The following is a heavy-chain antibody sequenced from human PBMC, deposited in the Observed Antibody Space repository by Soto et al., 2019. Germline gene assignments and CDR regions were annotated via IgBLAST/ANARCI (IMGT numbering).Heavy chain of an antibody. V-gene: IGHV3-48*03. J-gene: IGHJ6*02. CDR3: ARTPKLLWFGDYGMDV. CDR2: ISSSGSTI. Sequence: GGSLRLSCAASGFTFSSYEMNWVRQAPGKGLEWVSYISSSGSTIYYADSVKGRFTISRDNAKNSLYLQMNSLRAEDTAVYYCARTPKLLWFGDYGMDVWGQGTTVTVSS. CDR1: GFTFSSYE. D-gene: IGHD3-10*01.